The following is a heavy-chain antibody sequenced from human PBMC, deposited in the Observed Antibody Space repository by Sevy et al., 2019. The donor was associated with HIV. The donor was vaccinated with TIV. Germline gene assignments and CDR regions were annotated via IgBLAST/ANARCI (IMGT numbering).Heavy chain of an antibody. D-gene: IGHD6-19*01. CDR2: ISGSGGST. CDR1: GFTFSSYA. Sequence: GGSLRLSCAASGFTFSSYAMSWVRQAPGKGLEWVSAISGSGGSTYYADSVKGRFTISRDNSKNSLYLQMNSLRAEDTAVYYCAKGGSGWFAPFDYWGQGTLVTVSS. CDR3: AKGGSGWFAPFDY. V-gene: IGHV3-23*01. J-gene: IGHJ4*02.